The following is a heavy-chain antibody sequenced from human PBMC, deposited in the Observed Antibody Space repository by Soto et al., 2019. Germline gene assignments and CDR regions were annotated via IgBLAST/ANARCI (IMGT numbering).Heavy chain of an antibody. CDR3: ARLYYYDSSGYPYNDAFDI. D-gene: IGHD3-22*01. Sequence: PGESLKISCKGSGYSFTSYWISWVRQMPGKGLEWMGRIDPSDSYTNYSPSFQGHVTISADKSISTAYLQWGSLKASDTAMYYCARLYYYDSSGYPYNDAFDIWGQGTMVTVSS. V-gene: IGHV5-10-1*01. J-gene: IGHJ3*02. CDR1: GYSFTSYW. CDR2: IDPSDSYT.